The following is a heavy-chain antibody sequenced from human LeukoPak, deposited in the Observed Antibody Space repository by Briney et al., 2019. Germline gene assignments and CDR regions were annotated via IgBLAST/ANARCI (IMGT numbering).Heavy chain of an antibody. D-gene: IGHD5-12*01. J-gene: IGHJ4*02. CDR2: ISSSSSYI. CDR1: GFTFISNS. V-gene: IGHV3-21*01. CDR3: ARGALRMVATGSDY. Sequence: GGSLRLSCAASGFTFISNSMNWVRQAPGKGLEWASSISSSSSYIYYADSVKGRFTISRDNAKNSLYLQMNSLRAEDTAVHYCARGALRMVATGSDYWGQGTLVTVSS.